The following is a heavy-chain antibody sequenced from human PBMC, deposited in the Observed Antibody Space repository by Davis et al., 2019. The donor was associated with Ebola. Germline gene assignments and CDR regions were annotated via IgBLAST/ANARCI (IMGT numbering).Heavy chain of an antibody. Sequence: PGGSLRLSCTASGFTFGDYAMSWVRQAPGKGLEWVGFIRSKAYGGTTEYAASVKGRFTISRDDSKNTLYLQMNSLKIEDTAVYYCYRSKLSESWGQGTLVTVSS. J-gene: IGHJ5*02. CDR2: IRSKAYGGTT. CDR1: GFTFGDYA. V-gene: IGHV3-49*04. D-gene: IGHD2/OR15-2a*01. CDR3: YRSKLSES.